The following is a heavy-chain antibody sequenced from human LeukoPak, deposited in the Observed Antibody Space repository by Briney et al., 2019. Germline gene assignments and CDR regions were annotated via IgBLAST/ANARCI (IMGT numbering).Heavy chain of an antibody. V-gene: IGHV1-46*01. J-gene: IGHJ4*02. CDR2: INPSGGST. CDR3: ARDLLTTKSAPDFTMNC. Sequence: ASVKVSCKASGYAFTSYFMHWVRQAPGQGLEWMGIINPSGGSTSYAQKFQGRVTMTRDTSTSTVYMELSSLRSEDTAVYYCARDLLTTKSAPDFTMNCWGQGTLVTVSS. CDR1: GYAFTSYF. D-gene: IGHD3-22*01.